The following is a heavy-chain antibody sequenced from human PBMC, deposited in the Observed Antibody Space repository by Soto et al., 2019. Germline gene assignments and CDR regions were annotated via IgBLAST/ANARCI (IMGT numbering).Heavy chain of an antibody. CDR3: ASHPRDSSGYWYYFDY. CDR2: ISSSSSYI. D-gene: IGHD3-22*01. J-gene: IGHJ4*02. V-gene: IGHV3-21*01. CDR1: GFTFSSYS. Sequence: EVQLVESGGGLVKPGGSLRLSCAASGFTFSSYSMNWVRQAPGKGLEWVSSISSSSSYIYYADSVKGRSTISRDNAKNSLYLQMSSLRAEDTAVYYCASHPRDSSGYWYYFDYWGQGTLVTVSS.